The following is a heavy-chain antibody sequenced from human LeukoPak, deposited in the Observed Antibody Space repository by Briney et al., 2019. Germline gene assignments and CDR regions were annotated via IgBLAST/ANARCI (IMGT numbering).Heavy chain of an antibody. D-gene: IGHD6-13*01. V-gene: IGHV4-34*01. Sequence: PSETLSLTCAVYGGSFSGYYWSWIRQPPGKGLEWIGEINHSGSTNYNPSLKSRVTISVDTSKSQFSLKLTSVTAADSAVYYCARHSLCSSSWYLKCAFDIWGLGTMVTVSS. J-gene: IGHJ3*02. CDR1: GGSFSGYY. CDR3: ARHSLCSSSWYLKCAFDI. CDR2: INHSGST.